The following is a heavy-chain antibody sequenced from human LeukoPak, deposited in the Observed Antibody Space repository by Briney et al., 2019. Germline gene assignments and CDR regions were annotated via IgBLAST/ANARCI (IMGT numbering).Heavy chain of an antibody. CDR1: GGSISSGGYS. D-gene: IGHD1-26*01. V-gene: IGHV4-30-2*01. Sequence: PSETLSLTCAVSGGSISSGGYSWSWIRQPPGKGLEWIGYIYDSGSTYYNPSLKSRVTISVDTSKNQFSLKLSSVTAADTAVYYCARSVVGATRGDAFDIWGQGTMVTVSS. J-gene: IGHJ3*02. CDR3: ARSVVGATRGDAFDI. CDR2: IYDSGST.